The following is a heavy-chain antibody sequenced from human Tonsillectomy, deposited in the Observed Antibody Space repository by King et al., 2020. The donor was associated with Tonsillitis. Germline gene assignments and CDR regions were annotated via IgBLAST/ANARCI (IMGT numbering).Heavy chain of an antibody. CDR3: ASIVGATDWFDP. Sequence: VQLVQSGAEVKKPGASVKVSCKASGHTFTNYEMHWVRQAPGQRLEWMGWINAGNGNTKYSQKFQGRVTITRDTSASTAYMELSSLRSEDTAVYYCASIVGATDWFDPWGQGTLVTVSS. J-gene: IGHJ5*02. CDR2: INAGNGNT. V-gene: IGHV1-3*01. D-gene: IGHD1-26*01. CDR1: GHTFTNYE.